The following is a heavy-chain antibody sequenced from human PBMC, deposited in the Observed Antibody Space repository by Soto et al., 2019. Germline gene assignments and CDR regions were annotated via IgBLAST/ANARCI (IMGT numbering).Heavy chain of an antibody. D-gene: IGHD3-3*01. Sequence: QVQLVESGGGVVQPGRSLSLSCAISGFSFSIYAMHWVRQAPGKGLEWVAVTSYDGSNTYHADAVKGRFTIYRDNSKNTLFLQMNSLRPEDTAVYYWAKGLSPYDICIGYLDHMDVWCKGTTVTVSS. J-gene: IGHJ6*03. CDR3: AKGLSPYDICIGYLDHMDV. CDR2: TSYDGSNT. CDR1: GFSFSIYA. V-gene: IGHV3-30*18.